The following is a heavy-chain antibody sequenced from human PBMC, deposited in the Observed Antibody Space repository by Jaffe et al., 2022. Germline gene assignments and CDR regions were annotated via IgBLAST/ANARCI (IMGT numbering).Heavy chain of an antibody. J-gene: IGHJ3*02. Sequence: EVQLVESGGGLVQPGGSLRLSCAASGFTFSSYAMHWVRQAPGKGLEYVSAISSNGGSTYYANSVKGRFTISRDNSKNTLYLQMGSLRAEDMAVYYCARAYYGSGSFVAAFDIWGQGTMVTVSS. D-gene: IGHD3-10*01. CDR3: ARAYYGSGSFVAAFDI. CDR1: GFTFSSYA. V-gene: IGHV3-64*01. CDR2: ISSNGGST.